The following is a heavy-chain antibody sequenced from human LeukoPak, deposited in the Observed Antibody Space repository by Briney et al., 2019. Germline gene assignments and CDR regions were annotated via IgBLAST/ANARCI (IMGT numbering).Heavy chain of an antibody. CDR1: GGSISGYY. Sequence: SETLSLTCSVSGGSISGYYWSWIRQSPGKGLEWIGYMYYGGSTNYNPSLKSRVTILVDTSKKQFSLKVASVTAADTAMYYCARRAVTTISAFDIWGQGTMVIVSS. CDR3: ARRAVTTISAFDI. D-gene: IGHD5-24*01. V-gene: IGHV4-59*08. CDR2: MYYGGST. J-gene: IGHJ3*02.